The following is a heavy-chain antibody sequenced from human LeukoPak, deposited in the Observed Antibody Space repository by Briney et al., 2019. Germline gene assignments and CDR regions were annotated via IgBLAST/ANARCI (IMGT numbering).Heavy chain of an antibody. CDR3: ARGDGRDGYNFAH. CDR1: GGSISSGDYY. Sequence: SETLSLTCTVSGGSISSGDYYWSWIRQPPGTGLEWIGHIYYNGSTYYNPSLKSRVTISVDTSKNQFSLKLSSVTAADTAVYYCARGDGRDGYNFAHWGQGTLVTVSS. D-gene: IGHD5-24*01. V-gene: IGHV4-30-4*08. CDR2: IYYNGST. J-gene: IGHJ4*02.